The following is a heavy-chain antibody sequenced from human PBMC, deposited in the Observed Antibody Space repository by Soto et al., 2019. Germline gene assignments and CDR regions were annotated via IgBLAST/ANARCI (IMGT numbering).Heavy chain of an antibody. V-gene: IGHV3-23*01. CDR1: GFTFSSYA. D-gene: IGHD2-8*01. CDR2: ISGSGGST. CDR3: AKAGIVLMVYAILTYFDY. Sequence: GGSLRLSCAASGFTFSSYAMSWVRQAPGKGLEWVSAISGSGGSTYYADSVKGRFTISRDNSKNTLYLQMNSLRAEDTAVYYCAKAGIVLMVYAILTYFDYWGQGTLVTVSS. J-gene: IGHJ4*02.